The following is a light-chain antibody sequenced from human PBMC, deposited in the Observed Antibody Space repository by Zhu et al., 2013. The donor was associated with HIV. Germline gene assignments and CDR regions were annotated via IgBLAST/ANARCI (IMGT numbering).Light chain of an antibody. J-gene: IGLJ3*02. CDR2: EVS. CDR3: AAWDDSLNGWV. CDR1: SSDVGSYNL. Sequence: QSALTQPASVSGSPGQSITISCTGTSSDVGSYNLVSWYQQHPGKAPKLMIYEVSERPSGVSNRFSGSKSGTSASLVISGLQSEDEADYYCAAWDDSLNGWVFGGGTKLTVL. V-gene: IGLV2-14*02.